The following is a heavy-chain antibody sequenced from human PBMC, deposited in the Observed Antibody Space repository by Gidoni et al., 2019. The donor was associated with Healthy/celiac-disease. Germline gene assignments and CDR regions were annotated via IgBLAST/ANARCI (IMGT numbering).Heavy chain of an antibody. V-gene: IGHV3-23*01. Sequence: EVQLLESGGGLVQPGGSLRLSCAASGFTFSSYAMSWVRQAPGKGLEWVSAISGSGGSTYYADSVKGRFTISRDNSKNTLYLQMNSLRAEDTAVYYCAKDGRLLWFGELQGGYYFDYWGQGTLVTVSS. CDR1: GFTFSSYA. J-gene: IGHJ4*02. CDR2: ISGSGGST. D-gene: IGHD3-10*01. CDR3: AKDGRLLWFGELQGGYYFDY.